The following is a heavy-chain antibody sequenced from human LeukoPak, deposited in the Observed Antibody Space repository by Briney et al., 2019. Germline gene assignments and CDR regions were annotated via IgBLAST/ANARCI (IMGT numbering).Heavy chain of an antibody. CDR1: GYTFTGYG. Sequence: GASVKVSCKASGYTFTGYGINWVRQAPGQGLEWMGWISAYNGNTNYAQKLQGRVTMTTDTSTSTAYMELRSLRSDDTAVYYCARDHCTNGVCYMGHYWGQGTLVTVSS. V-gene: IGHV1-18*01. J-gene: IGHJ4*02. CDR3: ARDHCTNGVCYMGHY. D-gene: IGHD2-8*01. CDR2: ISAYNGNT.